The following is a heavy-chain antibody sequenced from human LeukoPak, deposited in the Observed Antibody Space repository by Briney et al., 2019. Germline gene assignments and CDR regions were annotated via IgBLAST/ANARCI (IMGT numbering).Heavy chain of an antibody. Sequence: SETLSLTCTVSGDSISSYYWSWIRQPPGKGLEWIGYIYTSGSTNYNPSLKSRVTISVDTSKNQFSLKLSSVTAADTAVYYCARRSAYYYDSSGYYYRVYAFDIWGQGTMVTVSS. CDR2: IYTSGST. J-gene: IGHJ3*02. D-gene: IGHD3-22*01. CDR3: ARRSAYYYDSSGYYYRVYAFDI. V-gene: IGHV4-4*09. CDR1: GDSISSYY.